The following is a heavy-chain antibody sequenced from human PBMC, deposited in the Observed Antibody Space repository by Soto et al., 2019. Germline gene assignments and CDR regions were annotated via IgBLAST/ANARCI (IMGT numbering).Heavy chain of an antibody. Sequence: GGSLRLSWAASGFTFSSYGMHWVRQAPGKGLEWVAVIWYDGSNKYYADSVKGRFTISRDNSKNTLYLQMNSLRAEDTAVYYCSRMRYYDFWSGYSVYFDYWGQGTLLTVSS. D-gene: IGHD3-3*01. CDR3: SRMRYYDFWSGYSVYFDY. J-gene: IGHJ4*02. CDR2: IWYDGSNK. CDR1: GFTFSSYG. V-gene: IGHV3-33*01.